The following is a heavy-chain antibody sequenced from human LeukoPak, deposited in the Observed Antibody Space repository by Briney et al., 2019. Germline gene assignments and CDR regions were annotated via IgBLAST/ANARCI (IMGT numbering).Heavy chain of an antibody. CDR3: AKPSYYYGSGTLFDY. Sequence: GGSLRLSCAASGFTFSSYAMSWVRQAPGKGLEWVSAISGSGGSTYYADSVKGRFTISRDNSKNTLYLQMNSLRAEDTAVYYCAKPSYYYGSGTLFDYWGQGTLVTVSS. D-gene: IGHD3-10*01. J-gene: IGHJ4*02. V-gene: IGHV3-23*01. CDR1: GFTFSSYA. CDR2: ISGSGGST.